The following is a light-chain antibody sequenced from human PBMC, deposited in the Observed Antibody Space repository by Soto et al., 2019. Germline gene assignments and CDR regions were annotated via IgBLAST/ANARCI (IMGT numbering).Light chain of an antibody. J-gene: IGKJ1*01. CDR3: QQYGSSPPWT. V-gene: IGKV3-20*01. Sequence: EIVLTQSPGTLSLSPGERVTLSCRASQSVSSTHLAWYQQKPGQAPRLLIYGASNRATGIPDRFSGSGSGTDFTLTISRLEPEDFAVYYCQQYGSSPPWTFGQGTKVEIK. CDR2: GAS. CDR1: QSVSSTH.